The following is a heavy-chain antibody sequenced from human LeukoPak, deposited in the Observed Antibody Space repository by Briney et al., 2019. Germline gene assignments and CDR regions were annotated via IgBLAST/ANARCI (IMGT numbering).Heavy chain of an antibody. Sequence: SETLSLTCTVSGVSITNYYWAWIRQPAGKGLEWICHMYVSGSTNHHPTLKSRVSISIDQTKNPFSLKLRSVTAADTAVYYCARDYLVGAPLDSWGQGTLVTVSS. CDR1: GVSITNYY. CDR3: ARDYLVGAPLDS. D-gene: IGHD1-26*01. J-gene: IGHJ4*02. V-gene: IGHV4-4*07. CDR2: MYVSGST.